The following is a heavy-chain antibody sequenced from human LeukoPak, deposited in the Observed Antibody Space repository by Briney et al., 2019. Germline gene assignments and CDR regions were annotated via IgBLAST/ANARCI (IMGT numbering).Heavy chain of an antibody. CDR1: GFTFSRHS. V-gene: IGHV3-21*01. CDR3: ARESSGSYYDNWFDP. Sequence: PGGSLRLSCAASGFTFSRHSVNWVRQAPGKGLEWVSSISSSSSYIYYADSVKGRFTISRDNAKNSLYLQMNSLRGEDTAVYYCARESSGSYYDNWFDPWGQGTLVTVSS. CDR2: ISSSSSYI. J-gene: IGHJ5*02. D-gene: IGHD3-10*01.